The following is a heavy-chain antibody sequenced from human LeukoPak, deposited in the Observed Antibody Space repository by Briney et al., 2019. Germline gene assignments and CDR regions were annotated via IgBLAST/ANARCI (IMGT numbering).Heavy chain of an antibody. CDR3: ARDYYDSSGYYYDAFDI. D-gene: IGHD3-22*01. CDR2: IHTYNGNT. Sequence: ASVKVSCKASGYTFTSYGISWVRQAPGQGLEWMGWIHTYNGNTNYAQKLQGRVTMTTDTSTNTAYMELGSLRSDDTAVYYCARDYYDSSGYYYDAFDIWGQGTMVTVSS. CDR1: GYTFTSYG. V-gene: IGHV1-18*01. J-gene: IGHJ3*02.